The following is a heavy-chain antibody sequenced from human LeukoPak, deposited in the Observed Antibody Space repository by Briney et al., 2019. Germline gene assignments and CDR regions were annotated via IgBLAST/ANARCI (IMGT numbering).Heavy chain of an antibody. V-gene: IGHV3-48*03. D-gene: IGHD1-26*01. Sequence: GGSLRLSCAASGFTFSNYEMNWVRQAPGKGLEWVSYISSSGGTINYADSVKGRFTISRDNAKNSLYLQMNSLRAEDTAVYYCARVGGSYYHLDYWGQGTLVTVSS. CDR1: GFTFSNYE. CDR3: ARVGGSYYHLDY. J-gene: IGHJ4*02. CDR2: ISSSGGTI.